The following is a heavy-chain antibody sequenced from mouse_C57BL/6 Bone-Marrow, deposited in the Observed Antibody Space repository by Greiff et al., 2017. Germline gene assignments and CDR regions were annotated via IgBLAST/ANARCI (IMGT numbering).Heavy chain of an antibody. D-gene: IGHD1-3*01. Sequence: QVQLQQSGAELVRPGASVKLSCKASGYTFTDYYINWVKQRPGQGLEWIARIYPGSGNTYYNEKFKGKATLTAEKSSSTAYMQRSSLTSEDSAVYFCARSTNFDYWGQGTTLTVSS. CDR2: IYPGSGNT. CDR1: GYTFTDYY. CDR3: ARSTNFDY. J-gene: IGHJ2*01. V-gene: IGHV1-76*01.